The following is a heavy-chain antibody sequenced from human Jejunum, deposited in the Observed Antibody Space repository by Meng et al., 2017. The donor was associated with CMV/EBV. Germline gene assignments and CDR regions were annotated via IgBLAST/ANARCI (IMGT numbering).Heavy chain of an antibody. V-gene: IGHV4-34*01. CDR2: IKHSGSN. Sequence: VCGGSFSGYYWSWIRQPPGKGLEWIGEIKHSGSNNYNPSLKSRVTISVDTSKNQFSLKLSSVTAADTAVYYCARSHSLRYSYGLFWWGQGTLVTVSS. CDR3: ARSHSLRYSYGLFW. D-gene: IGHD5-18*01. CDR1: GGSFSGYY. J-gene: IGHJ4*02.